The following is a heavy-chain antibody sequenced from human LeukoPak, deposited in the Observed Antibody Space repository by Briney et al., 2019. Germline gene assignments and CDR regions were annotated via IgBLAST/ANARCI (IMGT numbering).Heavy chain of an antibody. D-gene: IGHD1-26*01. Sequence: GGSLRLSCVGSGFTFRSHAMSWVRQAPEKGLEFVSGIYENGGTTYYADSVKGRFTISRDNSKNTLYLQMNSLRAEDTAVYYCARDPPYSGSYFFDYWGQGTLVTVSS. CDR2: IYENGGTT. CDR3: ARDPPYSGSYFFDY. V-gene: IGHV3-23*01. CDR1: GFTFRSHA. J-gene: IGHJ4*02.